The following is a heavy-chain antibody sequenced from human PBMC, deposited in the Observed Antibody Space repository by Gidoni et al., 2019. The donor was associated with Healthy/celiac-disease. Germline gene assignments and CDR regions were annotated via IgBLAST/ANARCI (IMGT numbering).Heavy chain of an antibody. CDR3: ARVLEDSSGYQDD. CDR1: GGPFSSYA. J-gene: IGHJ4*02. CDR2: IIPIFGTA. V-gene: IGHV1-69*01. D-gene: IGHD3-22*01. Sequence: QVQLVQSGAAVKKPGSSVKVSCKASGGPFSSYAISWVRQAPGQGLEWMGGIIPIFGTANYAQKFQGRVTITADESTSTAYMELSSLRSEDTAVYYCARVLEDSSGYQDDWGQGTLVTVSS.